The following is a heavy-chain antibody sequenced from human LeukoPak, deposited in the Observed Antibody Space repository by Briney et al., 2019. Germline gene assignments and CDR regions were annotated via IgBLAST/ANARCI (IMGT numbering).Heavy chain of an antibody. CDR1: GFTFSSYS. CDR2: ISSSSNAK. D-gene: IGHD2-2*01. V-gene: IGHV3-48*01. J-gene: IGHJ4*02. Sequence: PGGSLRLSCATSGFTFSSYSMNWVRQAPGKGLEWVSYISSSSNAKYYADSVKGRFTISRDNAENSLYLQMNSLRTEDTAVYYCARSYCSSTSCYHQLGDWGQGTLVTVSS. CDR3: ARSYCSSTSCYHQLGD.